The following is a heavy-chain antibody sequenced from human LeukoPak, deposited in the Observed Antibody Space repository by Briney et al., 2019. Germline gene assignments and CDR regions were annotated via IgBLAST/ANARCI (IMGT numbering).Heavy chain of an antibody. V-gene: IGHV3-23*01. J-gene: IGHJ4*02. D-gene: IGHD2-2*01. CDR1: GFTFSSYV. CDR3: AKGVYCSSTSCRGGYFDY. CDR2: IGSAGRTT. Sequence: GGSLRLSCAASGFTFSSYVMSWVRQAPGKGLEWVSGIGSAGRTTYYADSVKGRFTISRDNSKSTLYLQMNSLRAEDTAVYYCAKGVYCSSTSCRGGYFDYWGQGTLVTVSS.